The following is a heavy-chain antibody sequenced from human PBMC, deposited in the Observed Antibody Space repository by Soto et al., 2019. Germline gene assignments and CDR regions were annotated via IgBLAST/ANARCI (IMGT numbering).Heavy chain of an antibody. Sequence: VRQVPGKGLEWFSTISASADSAYYADSVKGRFTLSRDNSKNTLYLQMNSLRAEDTAVYYCARPYGGKIGDALARWGHGTTVTVSS. CDR3: ARPYGGKIGDALAR. CDR2: ISASADSA. J-gene: IGHJ6*02. V-gene: IGHV3-23*01. D-gene: IGHD2-15*01.